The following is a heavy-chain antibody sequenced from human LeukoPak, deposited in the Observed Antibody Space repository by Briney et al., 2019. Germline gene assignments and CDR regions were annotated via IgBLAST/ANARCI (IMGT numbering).Heavy chain of an antibody. V-gene: IGHV3-21*01. Sequence: PGGSLRLSCAASGLTFSSYRMNWVRQAPGKGLEWVSSIGGGSSYIYYADSVKGRFTISRDNAKNSLYLQMNSLRAEDTAVYYCARDSENDYWGQGTLVTVSS. CDR2: IGGGSSYI. CDR1: GLTFSSYR. CDR3: ARDSENDY. J-gene: IGHJ4*02.